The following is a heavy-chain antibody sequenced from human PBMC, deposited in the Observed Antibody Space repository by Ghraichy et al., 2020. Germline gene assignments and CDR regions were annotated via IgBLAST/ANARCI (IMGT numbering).Heavy chain of an antibody. CDR2: ISHVGNAK. CDR1: GFTFSTYS. J-gene: IGHJ6*02. CDR3: ARDVKSSSWSYYYYAMDV. Sequence: GGSLRLSCAASGFTFSTYSMHWVRQAPGKGPEWVAVISHVGNAKYYGDSLKGRFAISRDNSKNTLSLQMSSLRAEDTAVYYCARDVKSSSWSYYYYAMDVWGHGTTVTVSS. D-gene: IGHD6-13*01. V-gene: IGHV3-30*09.